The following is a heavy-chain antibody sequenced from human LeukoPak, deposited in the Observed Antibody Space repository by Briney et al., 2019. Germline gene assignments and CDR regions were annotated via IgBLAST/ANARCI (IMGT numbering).Heavy chain of an antibody. CDR2: ISGSGGST. CDR3: AKVRTVVPATHFDY. J-gene: IGHJ4*02. V-gene: IGHV3-23*01. CDR1: GFTFSSYA. D-gene: IGHD2-2*01. Sequence: GGSLRLSCAASGFTFSSYAMSWVRQAPGKGLEWVSAISGSGGSTYYADSVKGRFTISRDNSKNTLYLQMNSLRAEDTAVYYRAKVRTVVPATHFDYWGQGTLVTVSS.